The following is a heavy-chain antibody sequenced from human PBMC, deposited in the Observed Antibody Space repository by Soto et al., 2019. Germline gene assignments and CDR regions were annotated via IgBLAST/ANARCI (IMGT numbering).Heavy chain of an antibody. J-gene: IGHJ5*02. Sequence: ASVKVSCKASGCTFSIYTISWVRQAPGQGLEWMGRIIPILGIANYAQKFQGRVTITADKSTSTAYMELSSLRSEDMAVYYCARDRRANWFDPWGQGTLVTVSS. CDR2: IIPILGIA. V-gene: IGHV1-69*04. CDR3: ARDRRANWFDP. CDR1: GCTFSIYT.